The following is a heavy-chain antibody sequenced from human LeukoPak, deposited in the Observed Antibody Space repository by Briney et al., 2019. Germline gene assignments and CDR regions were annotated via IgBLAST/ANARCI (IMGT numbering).Heavy chain of an antibody. CDR1: GFTFSSYE. V-gene: IGHV3-30*02. J-gene: IGHJ2*01. D-gene: IGHD5-18*01. CDR2: IRYDGSNK. CDR3: ARALDTAMVTLERYFDL. Sequence: GGSLRLSCAASGFTFSSYEMNWVRQAPGKGLEWVAFIRYDGSNKYYADSVKGRFTISRDNAKNSLYLQMNSLRAEDTAVYYCARALDTAMVTLERYFDLWGRGTLVTVSS.